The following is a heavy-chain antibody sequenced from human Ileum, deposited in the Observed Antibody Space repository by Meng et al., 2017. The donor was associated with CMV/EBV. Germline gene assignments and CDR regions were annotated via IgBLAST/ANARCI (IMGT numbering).Heavy chain of an antibody. D-gene: IGHD6-19*01. Sequence: QLTRLGSELLMHFHHLSLACTFVGGSISSYNYFWSWLRQPPGKCLDWIGYIYFSGTVYYNPSLKSRVTISVDTSKYQFSLKLSYVTAADTAVYYCAREVKTVADSDAFNIWGQGTTVTVSS. V-gene: IGHV4-30-4*08. CDR3: AREVKTVADSDAFNI. CDR2: IYFSGTV. CDR1: GGSISSYNYF. J-gene: IGHJ3*02.